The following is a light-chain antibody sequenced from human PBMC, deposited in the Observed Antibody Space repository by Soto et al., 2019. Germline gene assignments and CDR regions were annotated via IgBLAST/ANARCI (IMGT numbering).Light chain of an antibody. Sequence: QSVLTQPPSVSGAPGQRGTISCTGSSSNIGAGYDVHWYQQLPGTAPKLLIYGNSNQPSGVPDRFSGSKSGTSASLAIPGLQAEDEADYYCQAYDSSLSVVFGGGTKLPVL. V-gene: IGLV1-40*01. J-gene: IGLJ2*01. CDR3: QAYDSSLSVV. CDR1: SSNIGAGYD. CDR2: GNS.